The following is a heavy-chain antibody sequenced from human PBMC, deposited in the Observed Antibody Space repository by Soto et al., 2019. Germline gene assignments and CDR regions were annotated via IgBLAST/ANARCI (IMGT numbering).Heavy chain of an antibody. V-gene: IGHV3-15*04. CDR1: GIIVSDTW. CDR2: LESTESGGAT. Sequence: EAHLVESGGGLVKAGGSLRLSCAASGIIVSDTWMNWVRQAPGKGLEWVGRLESTESGGATDFASTVKGRFTISRYASKNTLSLHMTRLEPDGTGLYYCVAECHVTPYYGENWGQGALVTVSS. D-gene: IGHD3-10*01. J-gene: IGHJ4*02. CDR3: VAECHVTPYYGEN.